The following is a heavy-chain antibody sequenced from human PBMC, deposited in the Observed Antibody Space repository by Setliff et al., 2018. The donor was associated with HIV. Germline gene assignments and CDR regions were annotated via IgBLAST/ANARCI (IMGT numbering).Heavy chain of an antibody. J-gene: IGHJ3*02. V-gene: IGHV4-38-2*01. CDR2: IYHSGNT. CDR1: GYSIRSGYY. D-gene: IGHD2-2*01. CDR3: ARRRSMPNNSFDI. Sequence: PSETLSLTCAVSGYSIRSGYYWGWIRQPPGKGLEWIGNIYHSGNTFHNPSLKSRVTISVHTSKNQFSLKLSYVTTADTAVYYCARRRSMPNNSFDIWGQGTMVTVSS.